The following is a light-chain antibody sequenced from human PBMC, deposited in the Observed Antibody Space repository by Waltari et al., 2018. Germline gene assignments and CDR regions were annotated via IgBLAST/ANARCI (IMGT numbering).Light chain of an antibody. V-gene: IGLV1-47*01. CDR2: RNK. CDR3: AAWDDSLSGRV. Sequence: QSVLTQPPSASGTPGQRVTIPCSGSRSNIGSNYVYWYQQLPGTAPKLLIYRNKQRPSGVPDRFSGSKSGTSASLAISGLRSEDEADYYCAAWDDSLSGRVFGGGTKVTVL. CDR1: RSNIGSNY. J-gene: IGLJ3*02.